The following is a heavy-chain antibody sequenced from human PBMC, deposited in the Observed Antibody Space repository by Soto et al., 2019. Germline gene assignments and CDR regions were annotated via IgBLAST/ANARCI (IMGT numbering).Heavy chain of an antibody. CDR3: ASVYYYYYYMDV. V-gene: IGHV4-34*01. J-gene: IGHJ6*03. CDR1: GGSFSGYY. CDR2: INHSGST. Sequence: ETLSLTCAVYGGSFSGYYWSWIRQPPGKGLEWIGEINHSGSTNYNPSLKSRVTISVDTSKNQFSLKLSSVTAADTAVYYCASVYYYYYYMDVSGKGTTVTVSS.